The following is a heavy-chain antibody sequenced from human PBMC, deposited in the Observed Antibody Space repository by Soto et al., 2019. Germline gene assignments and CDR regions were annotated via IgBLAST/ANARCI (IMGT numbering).Heavy chain of an antibody. Sequence: GGSLRLSCAASGFTFSSYAMHWVRQAPGKGLEWVGVMSYDGNTKYFADSVKGRFTISRDNSKSTLYVQMDSLRTEDTAVYYCARESRRGFSSSGCDYWGQGTLVTVSS. D-gene: IGHD6-13*01. CDR2: MSYDGNTK. CDR1: GFTFSSYA. CDR3: ARESRRGFSSSGCDY. V-gene: IGHV3-30-3*01. J-gene: IGHJ4*02.